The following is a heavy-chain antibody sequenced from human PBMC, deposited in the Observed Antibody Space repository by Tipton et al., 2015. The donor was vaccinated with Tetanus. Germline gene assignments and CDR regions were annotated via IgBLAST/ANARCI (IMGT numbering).Heavy chain of an antibody. Sequence: QSGAEVKKPGSSVKVSCKASGGTFSSYAISWVRQAPGQGLEWMGGIIPIFGTANYAQKFQGRVTITADKSTSTAYMELSSLRSEDTAVYYCARNPHDYSLPVGIIYYGMDVWGQGTTVTVSS. CDR2: IIPIFGTA. CDR1: GGTFSSYA. D-gene: IGHD4-11*01. V-gene: IGHV1-69*06. J-gene: IGHJ6*02. CDR3: ARNPHDYSLPVGIIYYGMDV.